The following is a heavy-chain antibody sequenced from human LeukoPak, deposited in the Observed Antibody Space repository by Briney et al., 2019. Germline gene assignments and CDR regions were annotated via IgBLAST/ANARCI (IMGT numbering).Heavy chain of an antibody. V-gene: IGHV1-69-2*01. CDR1: GYTFTDYY. Sequence: ASVKLSCKVSGYTFTDYYMHWVQQAPGKGLEWMGLVNPEDGETIYAEKLQGRVTITADTSTDTAYMELSSLRSEDTAVYYCATDLGGPRGAFDIWGQGTMVTVSS. CDR3: ATDLGGPRGAFDI. D-gene: IGHD3-16*01. CDR2: VNPEDGET. J-gene: IGHJ3*02.